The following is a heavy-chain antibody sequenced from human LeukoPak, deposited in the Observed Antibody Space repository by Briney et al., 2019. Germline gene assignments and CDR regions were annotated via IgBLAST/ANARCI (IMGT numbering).Heavy chain of an antibody. CDR2: ISSSSSYI. CDR3: ANECSSTSCHGSFDY. V-gene: IGHV3-21*04. J-gene: IGHJ4*02. Sequence: GGSLRLSCAASGFTFSSYSMNWVRQAPGKGLEWVSSISSSSSYIYYADSVKGRLTISRDNSKNTLYLQMNSLRAEDTAVYYCANECSSTSCHGSFDYWGQGTLVTVSS. D-gene: IGHD2-2*01. CDR1: GFTFSSYS.